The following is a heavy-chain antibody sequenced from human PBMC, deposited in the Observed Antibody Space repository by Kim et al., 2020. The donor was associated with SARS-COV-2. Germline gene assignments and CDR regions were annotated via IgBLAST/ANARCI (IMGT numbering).Heavy chain of an antibody. V-gene: IGHV3-23*01. J-gene: IGHJ4*02. CDR1: GLSFSSYA. D-gene: IGHD3-10*01. CDR2: VGTTDDGT. Sequence: GGSLRLSCAASGLSFSSYAMGWVRQAPGKGLEWVSSVGTTDDGTYYADSVKGRFTISRDNSKNTLYLQMNSLTAEDTAVYFCAKVHYHGSGGGDYWGPGT. CDR3: AKVHYHGSGGGDY.